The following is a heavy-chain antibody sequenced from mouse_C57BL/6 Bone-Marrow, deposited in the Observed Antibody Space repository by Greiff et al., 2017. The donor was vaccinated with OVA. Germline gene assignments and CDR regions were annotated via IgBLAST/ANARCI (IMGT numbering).Heavy chain of an antibody. J-gene: IGHJ1*03. D-gene: IGHD1-1*01. Sequence: QVQLQQSGPELVKPGASVKISCKASGYAFSSSWMNWVKQRPGKGLEWIGRIYPGDGDTNYNGKFKGKATLTAYKSSSTAYMQLSSLTSEDSAVYFCARGGSSSYWYFDVWGTGTTVTVSS. CDR3: ARGGSSSYWYFDV. CDR1: GYAFSSSW. CDR2: IYPGDGDT. V-gene: IGHV1-82*01.